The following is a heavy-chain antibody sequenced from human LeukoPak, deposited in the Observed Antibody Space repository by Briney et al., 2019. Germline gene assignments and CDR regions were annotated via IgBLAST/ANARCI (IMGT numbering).Heavy chain of an antibody. D-gene: IGHD6-19*01. Sequence: GASVKVSCKASGYTFTGYYMHWVRQAPGQGLEWMGWINPNSGGTNYAQKLQGRVTMTTDTSTSTAYMELRSLRSDDTAVYYCARDISSGWFAAAFDIWGQGTMVTVSS. CDR2: INPNSGGT. J-gene: IGHJ3*02. V-gene: IGHV1-2*02. CDR1: GYTFTGYY. CDR3: ARDISSGWFAAAFDI.